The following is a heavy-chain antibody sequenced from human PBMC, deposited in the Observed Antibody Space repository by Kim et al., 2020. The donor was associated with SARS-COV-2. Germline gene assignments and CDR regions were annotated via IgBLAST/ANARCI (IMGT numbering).Heavy chain of an antibody. D-gene: IGHD6-13*01. J-gene: IGHJ2*01. V-gene: IGHV1-69*13. CDR1: GGTFSSYA. CDR2: IIPIFGTA. Sequence: SVKVSCKASGGTFSSYAISWVRQAPGQGLEWMGGIIPIFGTANYAQKFQGRVTITADESTSTAYMELSSLRSEDTAVYYCARAAAAGPDLYWYFDLWGRGTLVTVSS. CDR3: ARAAAAGPDLYWYFDL.